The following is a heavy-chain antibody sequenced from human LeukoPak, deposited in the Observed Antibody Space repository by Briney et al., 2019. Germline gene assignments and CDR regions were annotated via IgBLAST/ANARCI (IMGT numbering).Heavy chain of an antibody. D-gene: IGHD1-26*01. CDR2: NSGST. CDR3: ARGRGYGGNYLRAFDI. Sequence: SETLSLTCTVSGDSISRYYWSWIRQPPGKGLEWIGYNSGSTNYNPSLKSRVTISVEKSKNQLSLKLSSVTAADTAMYFCARGRGYGGNYLRAFDIWGQGTMVTVSS. CDR1: GDSISRYY. J-gene: IGHJ3*02. V-gene: IGHV4-59*08.